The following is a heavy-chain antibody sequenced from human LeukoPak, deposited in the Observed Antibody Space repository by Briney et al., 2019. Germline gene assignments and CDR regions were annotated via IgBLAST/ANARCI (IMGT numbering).Heavy chain of an antibody. J-gene: IGHJ1*01. CDR1: GFTVSNSF. CDR3: AKTYDSSGYVYFQH. D-gene: IGHD3-22*01. V-gene: IGHV3-30*18. Sequence: PGGSLRLSCAASGFTVSNSFMSWIRQAPGKGLEWVAVISYDGSNKYYADSVKGRFTISRDNSKNTLYLQMNSLRAEDTAVYYCAKTYDSSGYVYFQHWGQGTLVTVSS. CDR2: ISYDGSNK.